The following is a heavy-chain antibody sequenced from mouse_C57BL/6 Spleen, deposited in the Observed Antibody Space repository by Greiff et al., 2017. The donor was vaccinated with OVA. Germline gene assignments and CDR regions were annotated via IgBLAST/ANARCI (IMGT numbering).Heavy chain of an antibody. CDR1: GFSLNSYG. CDR3: ARDDGNLDYDMDY. D-gene: IGHD2-1*01. V-gene: IGHV2-6*03. CDR2: FWSDGST. Sequence: VKLVESGPGLVAPSQRLSITCTVPGFSLNSYGLPWVRQPPGKGLEWLVVFWSDGSTIYNSALKSRLSISKDNSKGQVFIKMNSLQTDDTAMYYCARDDGNLDYDMDYWGQGTTVTVSS. J-gene: IGHJ4*01.